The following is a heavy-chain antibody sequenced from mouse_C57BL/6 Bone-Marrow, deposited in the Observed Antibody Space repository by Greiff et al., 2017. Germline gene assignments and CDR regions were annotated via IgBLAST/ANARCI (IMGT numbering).Heavy chain of an antibody. CDR1: GFSLTSYG. V-gene: IGHV2-5*01. CDR3: AKKERYYFYATDY. Sequence: VQLQQSGPGLVQPSQSLSITCTVSGFSLTSYGVHWVRQSPGKGLEWLGVIWRGGSTDYNAAFMTRLSITKDNSKSQVFFKMNSLQSYDTSIYYCAKKERYYFYATDYWGQGTSVTVSS. CDR2: IWRGGST. D-gene: IGHD1-1*01. J-gene: IGHJ4*01.